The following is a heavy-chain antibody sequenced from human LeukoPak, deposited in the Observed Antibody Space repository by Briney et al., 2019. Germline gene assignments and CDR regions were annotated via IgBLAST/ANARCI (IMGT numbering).Heavy chain of an antibody. D-gene: IGHD2-2*01. J-gene: IGHJ6*03. V-gene: IGHV3-30-3*01. CDR2: ISYDGSNK. CDR3: ARDLGCSSTRCFRGPYYYYYLDV. Sequence: GRSLRLSSAASGFTFSSYAMHWVRQAPGKGLEWVAVISYDGSNKYYADSVKGRFTISRDNSKNTLYLQMNSLRAEDTAVYYCARDLGCSSTRCFRGPYYYYYLDVWGKGTTVTVSS. CDR1: GFTFSSYA.